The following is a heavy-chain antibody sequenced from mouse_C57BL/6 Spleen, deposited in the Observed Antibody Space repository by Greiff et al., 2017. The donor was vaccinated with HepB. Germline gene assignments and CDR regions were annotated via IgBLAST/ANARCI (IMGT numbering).Heavy chain of an antibody. CDR3: AMLTGTDWYCDV. CDR1: GYNFTSYW. Sequence: QVQLQQPGAELVKPGASVKVSCKASGYNFTSYWMHWVKQRPGQGLEWIGRIHPSDSDTNYNQKFKGKATLTVDKSSSTAYMQISSLTSEYSAVYYCAMLTGTDWYCDVWGTRTTVTVSS. D-gene: IGHD4-1*01. V-gene: IGHV1-74*01. J-gene: IGHJ1*03. CDR2: IHPSDSDT.